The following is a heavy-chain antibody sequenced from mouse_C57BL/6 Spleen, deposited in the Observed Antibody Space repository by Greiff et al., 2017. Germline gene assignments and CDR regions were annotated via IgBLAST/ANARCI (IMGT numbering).Heavy chain of an antibody. CDR3: ARGIYYDYDDAMDY. J-gene: IGHJ4*01. CDR1: GFTFSDYY. Sequence: EVKLVESGGGLVQPGGSLKLSCAASGFTFSDYYMYWVRQTPEKRLEWVAYISNGGGSTYYPATVKGRFTISRDNAKNTRYLQMSRLKSEDTAMYYCARGIYYDYDDAMDYWGQGTSVTVSS. D-gene: IGHD2-4*01. CDR2: ISNGGGST. V-gene: IGHV5-12*01.